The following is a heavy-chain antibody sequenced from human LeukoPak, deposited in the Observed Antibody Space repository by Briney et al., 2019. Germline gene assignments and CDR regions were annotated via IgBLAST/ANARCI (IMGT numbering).Heavy chain of an antibody. CDR1: GFTFSSYW. V-gene: IGHV3-7*01. Sequence: PGGSLRLSCAASGFTFSSYWMNWVRQAPGKGLEWVANIKQDGNEKHYEDSVKGRFSISRDNAKNSLYLQMDSLGAEDTAVYYCAKEGAYPIITYDSWGQGALVTVSS. D-gene: IGHD3-10*01. CDR3: AKEGAYPIITYDS. CDR2: IKQDGNEK. J-gene: IGHJ5*01.